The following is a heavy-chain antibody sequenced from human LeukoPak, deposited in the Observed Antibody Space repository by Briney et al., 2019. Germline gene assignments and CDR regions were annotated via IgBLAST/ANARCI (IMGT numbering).Heavy chain of an antibody. CDR3: ARGDVLRYFDWLQRLGELSLTFGY. CDR1: GYTFTGYY. CDR2: INPNSGGT. D-gene: IGHD3-9*01. V-gene: IGHV1-2*04. J-gene: IGHJ4*02. Sequence: GASVKVSCKASGYTFTGYYMHWVRQAPGQGLEWMGWINPNSGGTNYAQKFQGWVTMTRDTSISTAYMELSRLRSDDTAVYYCARGDVLRYFDWLQRLGELSLTFGYWGQGTLVTVSS.